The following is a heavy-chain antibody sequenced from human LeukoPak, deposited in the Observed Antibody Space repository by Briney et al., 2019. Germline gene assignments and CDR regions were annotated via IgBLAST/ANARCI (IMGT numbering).Heavy chain of an antibody. J-gene: IGHJ4*02. V-gene: IGHV3-21*04. CDR2: ISSSSSYI. Sequence: PGGSLRLSCAASGFTFSSYSMNWVRQAPGKGLEWVSSISSSSSYIYYADSVKGRFTISRDNTKNSLYLQMNSLRAEDTAVYYCAKDGPGETGYFDYWGQGTLVTVSS. CDR3: AKDGPGETGYFDY. CDR1: GFTFSSYS. D-gene: IGHD3-16*01.